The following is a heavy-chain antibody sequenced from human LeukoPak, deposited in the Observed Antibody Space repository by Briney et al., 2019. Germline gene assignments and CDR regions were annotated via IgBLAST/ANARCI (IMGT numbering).Heavy chain of an antibody. CDR2: ISSSSSYI. V-gene: IGHV3-21*01. Sequence: GGSLRLSCAASGFTFSSYSMNWVRQAPGKGLEWVSSISSSSSYIYYADSVKGRFTISRDNAKNSLYLQMNSLRAEDTAVYYCARDRNGGYYDSSGYADDAFDIWGQGTMVTVSS. D-gene: IGHD3-22*01. CDR1: GFTFSSYS. J-gene: IGHJ3*02. CDR3: ARDRNGGYYDSSGYADDAFDI.